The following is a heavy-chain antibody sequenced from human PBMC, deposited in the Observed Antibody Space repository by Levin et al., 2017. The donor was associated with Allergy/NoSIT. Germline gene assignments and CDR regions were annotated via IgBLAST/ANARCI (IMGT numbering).Heavy chain of an antibody. V-gene: IGHV1-2*02. CDR2: INPNSGGT. Sequence: ASVKVSCKASGYTFTGYYMHWVRQAPGQGLEWMGWINPNSGGTNYAQKFQGRVTMTRDTSITTAYMELSRLTSDDTAVYYCASGASSIAVAGTRSDYFDYWGQGTRVTVSS. CDR3: ASGASSIAVAGTRSDYFDY. D-gene: IGHD6-19*01. J-gene: IGHJ4*02. CDR1: GYTFTGYY.